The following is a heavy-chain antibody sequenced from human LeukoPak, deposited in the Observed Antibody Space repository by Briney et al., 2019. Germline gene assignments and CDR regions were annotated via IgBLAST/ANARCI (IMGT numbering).Heavy chain of an antibody. J-gene: IGHJ4*02. Sequence: PGGSLRLSCAASGFTFSGYWMSWVRQAPGKGLEWVANIKQDGSDKYYVDSVKGRFTISRDNAKNSLYLQMNSLRAEDTAVCYCARVGSSSSWYVLRPVDSWGQGTLVTVSS. CDR1: GFTFSGYW. CDR3: ARVGSSSSWYVLRPVDS. D-gene: IGHD6-13*01. V-gene: IGHV3-7*03. CDR2: IKQDGSDK.